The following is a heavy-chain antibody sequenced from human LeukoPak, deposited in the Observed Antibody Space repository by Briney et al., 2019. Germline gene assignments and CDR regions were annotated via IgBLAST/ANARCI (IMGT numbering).Heavy chain of an antibody. Sequence: ASVKVSCKASGYTFTGYYMHWVRQAPGQGLEWMGWINPNSGGTNYAQKFQGRVTMTRGTSISTAYMELSRLRSDDTAVYYCATDGEQLVARYYFDYWGQGTLVTVSS. J-gene: IGHJ4*02. CDR1: GYTFTGYY. CDR2: INPNSGGT. V-gene: IGHV1-2*02. CDR3: ATDGEQLVARYYFDY. D-gene: IGHD6-6*01.